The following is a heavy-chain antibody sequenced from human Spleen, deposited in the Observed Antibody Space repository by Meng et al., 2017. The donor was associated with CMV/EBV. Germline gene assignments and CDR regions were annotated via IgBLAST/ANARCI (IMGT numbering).Heavy chain of an antibody. Sequence: GGSLRLSCAASGFTVTSNFMSWVRQAPGKGLEWVSVIYTGGGAYYGDSVRGRFTVSRDSSKNTVYLQMSSLRTEDTAVYYCARDSLRPRRHTFGGVGVWGQGTLVTVSS. J-gene: IGHJ4*02. CDR3: ARDSLRPRRHTFGGVGV. CDR1: GFTVTSNF. D-gene: IGHD3-16*01. CDR2: IYTGGGA. V-gene: IGHV3-66*02.